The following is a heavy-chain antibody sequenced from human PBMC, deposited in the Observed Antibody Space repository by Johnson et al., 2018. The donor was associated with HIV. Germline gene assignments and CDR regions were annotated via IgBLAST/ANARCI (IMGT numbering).Heavy chain of an antibody. CDR3: AKDLGDAVGTTHDAFDI. Sequence: VQLVESGGGLVQPGGSLRLSCAASGFTFSSYWMSWVRQAPGKGLEWVANIKQDGSEKYYVDSLKGRFTISRDNARNTLYLQMNSLRAEDTAVYYCAKDLGDAVGTTHDAFDIWGQGTMVTVSS. CDR2: IKQDGSEK. V-gene: IGHV3-7*01. J-gene: IGHJ3*02. D-gene: IGHD1-26*01. CDR1: GFTFSSYW.